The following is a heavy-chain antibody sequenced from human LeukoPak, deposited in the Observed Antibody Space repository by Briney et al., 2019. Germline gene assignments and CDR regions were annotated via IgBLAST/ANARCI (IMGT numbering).Heavy chain of an antibody. Sequence: GGSLRLSCAASGFTFSSYAMHWVRQAPGKGLEWVVVISYDGSNKYYADSVKGRFTISRDNSKNTLYLQMNSLRAEDTAVYYCARGVGANNWFDPWGQGTLVTVSS. D-gene: IGHD1-26*01. CDR3: ARGVGANNWFDP. CDR1: GFTFSSYA. CDR2: ISYDGSNK. J-gene: IGHJ5*02. V-gene: IGHV3-30-3*01.